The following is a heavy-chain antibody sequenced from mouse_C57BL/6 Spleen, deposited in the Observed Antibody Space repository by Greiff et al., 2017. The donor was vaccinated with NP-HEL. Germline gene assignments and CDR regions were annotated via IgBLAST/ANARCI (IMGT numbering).Heavy chain of an antibody. V-gene: IGHV7-3*01. J-gene: IGHJ2*01. Sequence: EVMLVESGGGLVQPGGSLSLSCAASGFTFTDYYMSWLRQPPGKALEWLGFIRNKANGYTTEYSASVKGRFTISRDNSQSILYLQMNALRAEDSATYDCARYVDSEGYFDYWGQGTTLTVSS. D-gene: IGHD2-13*01. CDR1: GFTFTDYY. CDR3: ARYVDSEGYFDY. CDR2: IRNKANGYTT.